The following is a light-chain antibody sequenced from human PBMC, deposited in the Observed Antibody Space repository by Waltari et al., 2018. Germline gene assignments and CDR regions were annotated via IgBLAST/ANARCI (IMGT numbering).Light chain of an antibody. CDR3: SSYAGSNNLL. CDR2: EVN. Sequence: QSALTQPPSASGSPGQSVTISCTGTSSDVGGYNYVSWYQQHPGKAPKVMILEVNKRPSGVPDRFSGPKSGNTASLTVSGLQAEDEADYYCSSYAGSNNLLFGGGTKLTVL. V-gene: IGLV2-8*01. J-gene: IGLJ2*01. CDR1: SSDVGGYNY.